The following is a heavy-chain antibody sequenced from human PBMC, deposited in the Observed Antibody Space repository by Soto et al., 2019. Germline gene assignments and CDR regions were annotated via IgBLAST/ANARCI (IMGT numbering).Heavy chain of an antibody. CDR1: GFTFNNAW. CDR3: TTMTPTG. J-gene: IGHJ4*02. CDR2: IKSKTEGGTT. Sequence: GGSLRLSCVASGFTFNNAWMTWVRQAPGKGLEWVGRIKSKTEGGTTDYAAPVKGRFTLSRDDSKNTLDLQMNSLKTEDSAVYYSTTMTPTGWRQGTLVSVSS. D-gene: IGHD3-9*01. V-gene: IGHV3-15*01.